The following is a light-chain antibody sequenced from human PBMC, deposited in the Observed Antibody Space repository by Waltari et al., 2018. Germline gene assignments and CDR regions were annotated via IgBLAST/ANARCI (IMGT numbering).Light chain of an antibody. CDR3: QQSYSTPLT. V-gene: IGKV3-11*01. J-gene: IGKJ1*01. CDR2: DAS. Sequence: EVVLTQSPATLSLSPGERATLSCRASHSVSNLLAWYQQKPGQAPRLLIYDASNTATGIPARFSGSGSGTDFTLTISSLQPEDFATYYCQQSYSTPLTFGQGTKVEIK. CDR1: HSVSNL.